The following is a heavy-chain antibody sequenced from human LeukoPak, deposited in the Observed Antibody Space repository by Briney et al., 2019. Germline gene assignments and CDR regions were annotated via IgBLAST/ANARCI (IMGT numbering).Heavy chain of an antibody. CDR1: GYTFTFYD. Sequence: GASVTVSRKSSGYTFTFYDYNWVRQPHAPGHGREGWRNPNSGNIGYAKKFQGRGTMTGNTSISTGYMELSSLSSKDTAVYYCARAQYDYVWLSYRTLDAFDIWGQGTMVTAS. D-gene: IGHD3-16*02. CDR2: RNPNSGNI. CDR3: ARAQYDYVWLSYRTLDAFDI. V-gene: IGHV1-8*01. J-gene: IGHJ3*02.